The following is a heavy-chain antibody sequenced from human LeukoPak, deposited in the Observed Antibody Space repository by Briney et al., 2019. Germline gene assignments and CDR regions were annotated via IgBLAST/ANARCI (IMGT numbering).Heavy chain of an antibody. CDR1: GFTFSSYW. V-gene: IGHV3-74*01. J-gene: IGHJ6*02. CDR2: INSDGSST. Sequence: PGGSLRLSCAASGFTFSSYWMHWVRQAPGKGLVWLSRINSDGSSTSYADSVKGRFTISRDNAKNTLYLQMNSLRAEDTAVYYCARDTSLAYGAFRMRDVWGQGPTVTVSS. D-gene: IGHD4-17*01. CDR3: ARDTSLAYGAFRMRDV.